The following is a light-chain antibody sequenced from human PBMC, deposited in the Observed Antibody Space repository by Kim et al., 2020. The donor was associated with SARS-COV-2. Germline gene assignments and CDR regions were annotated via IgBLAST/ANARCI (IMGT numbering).Light chain of an antibody. Sequence: EVLMTQSPATLSVFPGERATLSCRARQSISSNIVWYQQKPGQAPRLLMYGASTRATGIPARFSGSGSGTEFTLTISSLQSEDFAVYYCQQFNNWPRTFGQGTKVDIK. J-gene: IGKJ1*01. V-gene: IGKV3-15*01. CDR3: QQFNNWPRT. CDR1: QSISSN. CDR2: GAS.